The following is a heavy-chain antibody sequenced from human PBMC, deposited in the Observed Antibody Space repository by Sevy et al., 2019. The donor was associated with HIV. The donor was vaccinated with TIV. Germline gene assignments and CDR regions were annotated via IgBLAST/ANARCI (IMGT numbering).Heavy chain of an antibody. V-gene: IGHV3-49*04. CDR3: TTDLYGSGWFYFDY. J-gene: IGHJ4*02. Sequence: GGSLRLSCTASGFTFSDYAMSWVRQAPGKGLEWVGFIKTKTYGGTIEYAASLKGRFIISRDDSKNIAYLQMNSLKTEDTAVYYCTTDLYGSGWFYFDYWGQGTLVTVSS. D-gene: IGHD6-19*01. CDR1: GFTFSDYA. CDR2: IKTKTYGGTI.